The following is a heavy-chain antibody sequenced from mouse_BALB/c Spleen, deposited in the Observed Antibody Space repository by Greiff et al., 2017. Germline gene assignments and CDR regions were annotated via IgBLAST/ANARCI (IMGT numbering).Heavy chain of an antibody. Sequence: QVQLQQSGPSLVQPSQSLSITCTVSGFSLTSYGVHWVRQSPGKGLEWLGVIWRGGSTDYNAAFMSRLSITKDNSKSQVFFKMNSLQADDTAIYYCAKMGLGAGLYYFDDWGQGTTLTVSS. J-gene: IGHJ2*01. CDR2: IWRGGST. D-gene: IGHD3-1*01. CDR3: AKMGLGAGLYYFDD. V-gene: IGHV2-5-1*01. CDR1: GFSLTSYG.